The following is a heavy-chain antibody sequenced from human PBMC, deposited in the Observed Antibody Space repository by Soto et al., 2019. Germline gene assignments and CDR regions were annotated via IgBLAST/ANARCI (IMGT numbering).Heavy chain of an antibody. CDR3: ARTRDVMLGQQLASPYFDY. D-gene: IGHD6-13*01. Sequence: GSGPTLVNPTQTLTLTCTFSGFSLSTSGMCVSWIRQPPGKALEWLALIDWDDDKYYSTSLKTRLTISKDTSKNQVVLTMTNMDPVDTATYYCARTRDVMLGQQLASPYFDYWGQGTLVTVSS. J-gene: IGHJ4*02. CDR1: GFSLSTSGMC. V-gene: IGHV2-70*01. CDR2: IDWDDDK.